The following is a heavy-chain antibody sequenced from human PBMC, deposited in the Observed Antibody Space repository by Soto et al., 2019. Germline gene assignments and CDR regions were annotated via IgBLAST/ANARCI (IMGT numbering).Heavy chain of an antibody. J-gene: IGHJ5*02. Sequence: GGSLRLSCAASGFIFENFGMSWVRQAPGKGQEWISSISGSGFKKYYADSVKGRFTISRDNSKRTVYLELNNLSAEDTAVYHCAKNQGVELVPLATVDWFDPWGQGSVVTVSS. CDR3: AKNQGVELVPLATVDWFDP. V-gene: IGHV3-23*01. D-gene: IGHD1-26*01. CDR2: ISGSGFKK. CDR1: GFIFENFG.